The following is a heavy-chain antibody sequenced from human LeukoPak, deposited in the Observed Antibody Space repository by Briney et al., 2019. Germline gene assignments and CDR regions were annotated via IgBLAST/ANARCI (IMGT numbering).Heavy chain of an antibody. V-gene: IGHV1-2*02. CDR3: ARDHCSSTSCYSNWFDP. J-gene: IGHJ5*02. D-gene: IGHD2-2*01. Sequence: GASVKVSCKASGYTFTGYYMHWVRQAPGQGLEWMGWINPNSGGTNYAQKFQGRVTMTRDTPISTAYMELSRLRSDDTAVYYCARDHCSSTSCYSNWFDPWGQGTLVTASS. CDR2: INPNSGGT. CDR1: GYTFTGYY.